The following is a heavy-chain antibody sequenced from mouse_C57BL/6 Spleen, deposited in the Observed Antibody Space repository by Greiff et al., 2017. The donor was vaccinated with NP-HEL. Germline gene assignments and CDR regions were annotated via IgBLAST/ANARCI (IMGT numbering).Heavy chain of an antibody. CDR1: GFSFNTYA. D-gene: IGHD3-2*02. J-gene: IGHJ4*01. Sequence: EVQLVESGGGLVQPKGSLKLSCAASGFSFNTYAMNWVRQAPGKGLEWVARIRSKSNNYATYYADSVKDRFTISRDDSESMLYLQMNNLKTEDTAMYYCSSGNYYAMDYWGQGTSVTVSS. CDR2: IRSKSNNYAT. V-gene: IGHV10-1*01. CDR3: SSGNYYAMDY.